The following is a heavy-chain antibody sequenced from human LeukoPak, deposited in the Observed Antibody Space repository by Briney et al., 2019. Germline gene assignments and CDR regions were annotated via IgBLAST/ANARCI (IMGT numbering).Heavy chain of an antibody. Sequence: SETLSLTCTVSGGSLSSYYWSWIRQPAGKGLEWIGRIYTSGSTNYNPALKSRVTISVDTSKNQFSLKLSSVTAADTAVYYCARVVGRMVRGVIGAFDIWGQGTMVTVSS. CDR3: ARVVGRMVRGVIGAFDI. V-gene: IGHV4-4*07. CDR2: IYTSGST. D-gene: IGHD3-10*01. J-gene: IGHJ3*02. CDR1: GGSLSSYY.